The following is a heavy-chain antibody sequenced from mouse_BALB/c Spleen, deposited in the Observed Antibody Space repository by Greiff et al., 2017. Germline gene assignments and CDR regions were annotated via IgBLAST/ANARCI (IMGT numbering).Heavy chain of an antibody. V-gene: IGHV1-87*01. D-gene: IGHD4-1*01. J-gene: IGHJ3*01. CDR1: GYTFTSYW. Sequence: QVHVKQSGAELARPGASVKLSCKASGYTFTSYWMQWVKQRPGQGLEWIGAIYPGDGDTRYTQKFKGKATLTADKSSSTAYMQLSSLASEDSAVYYCAREGRNWDVGAWFAYWGQGTLVTVSA. CDR2: IYPGDGDT. CDR3: AREGRNWDVGAWFAY.